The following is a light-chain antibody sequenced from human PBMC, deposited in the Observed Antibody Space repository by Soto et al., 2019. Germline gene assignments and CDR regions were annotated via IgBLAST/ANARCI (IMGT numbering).Light chain of an antibody. CDR2: DNN. CDR3: GTWDSSLSAVV. Sequence: VVTQPPSVSAAPGQKVTISCSGSSSNIGNNYVSWYQQLPGTAPKLLIYDNNKRPSGIRDRFSGSKSGTSATLGITGLQTGDEADYYCGTWDSSLSAVVFGGGTKLTVL. V-gene: IGLV1-51*01. J-gene: IGLJ2*01. CDR1: SSNIGNNY.